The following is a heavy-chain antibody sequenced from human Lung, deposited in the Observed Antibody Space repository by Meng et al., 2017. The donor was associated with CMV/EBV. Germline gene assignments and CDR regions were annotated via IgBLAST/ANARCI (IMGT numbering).Heavy chain of an antibody. J-gene: IGHJ5*02. D-gene: IGHD1-14*01. CDR1: CYTFTSYC. CDR2: ISSYNGNT. V-gene: IGHV1-18*01. CDR3: GRGAGANWFDP. Sequence: SVSASCYTFTSYCISWVRQAPGQGLEWMGWISSYNGNTKNAQKLQGRVTMTTNTSTSTAYMELRSLRADDTAVYYCGRGAGANWFDPWGQGTLVTVSS.